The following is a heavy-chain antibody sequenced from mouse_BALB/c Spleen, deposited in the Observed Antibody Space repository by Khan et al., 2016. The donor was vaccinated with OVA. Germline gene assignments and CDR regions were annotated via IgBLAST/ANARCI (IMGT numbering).Heavy chain of an antibody. CDR2: IYYSGSI. Sequence: EVQLVESGPDLVKPSQSLSLTCTVTGYSITSGYSWHWIRQIPGNKLEWMGYIYYSGSINYNPSLKSRISITRDTSKNQFFLQLSSVTTEDTATXYCARDGNYMDYWGQGTSVTVSS. D-gene: IGHD2-1*01. CDR3: ARDGNYMDY. CDR1: GYSITSGYS. V-gene: IGHV3-1*02. J-gene: IGHJ4*01.